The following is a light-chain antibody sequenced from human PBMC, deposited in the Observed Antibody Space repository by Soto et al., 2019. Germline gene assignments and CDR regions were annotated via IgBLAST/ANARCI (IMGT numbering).Light chain of an antibody. J-gene: IGKJ2*01. CDR3: QQYNSYHT. CDR2: DAS. CDR1: QRINTW. V-gene: IGKV1-5*01. Sequence: DIQMTQSPSTLSASVGDRVTITCRASQRINTWLAWYQQKPGEAPNLLIYDASSLESGVPSRFSDSGSGTEFTLTISSLQPDYFATYYCQQYNSYHTFGQGNKLE.